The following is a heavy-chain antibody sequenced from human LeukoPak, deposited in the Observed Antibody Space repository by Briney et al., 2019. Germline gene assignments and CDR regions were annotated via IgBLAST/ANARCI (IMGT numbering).Heavy chain of an antibody. D-gene: IGHD3-22*01. CDR1: GYTFTSYG. J-gene: IGHJ5*02. CDR2: ISAYNGNT. Sequence: ASVKVSCKASGYTFTSYGISWVRQAPGQGLEWMGWISAYNGNTNYAQKLQGRVTMTTDTSTSTAYMELRSLRSDDTAVYYCARGARDTYDSSGYYDPWGRGTLVTVSS. CDR3: ARGARDTYDSSGYYDP. V-gene: IGHV1-18*01.